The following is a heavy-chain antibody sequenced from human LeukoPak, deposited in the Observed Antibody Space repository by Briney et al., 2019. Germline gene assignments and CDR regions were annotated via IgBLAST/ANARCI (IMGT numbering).Heavy chain of an antibody. CDR3: ARSGYCSGGSCYSLDY. D-gene: IGHD2-15*01. V-gene: IGHV1-8*03. J-gene: IGHJ4*02. CDR2: MNPNSGNT. Sequence: GASVKVSCKASGYTFTSYDINWVRQATGQGLEWMGWMNPNSGNTGYAQKFQGRVTITRNTSISTAYMELSSLRSEDTAVYYCARSGYCSGGSCYSLDYWGQGTLVTVSS. CDR1: GYTFTSYD.